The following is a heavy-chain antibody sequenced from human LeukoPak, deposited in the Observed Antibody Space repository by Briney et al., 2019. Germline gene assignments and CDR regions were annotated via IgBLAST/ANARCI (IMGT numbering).Heavy chain of an antibody. D-gene: IGHD2-15*01. V-gene: IGHV3-15*01. CDR1: GFTFSNAW. Sequence: GGPLRLSCAASGFTFSNAWMSWVRQAPGKGLEWVGRIKSKTDGGTTDYAAPVKGRFTISRDDSKNTLYLQMDSLRAEDTAVYYCAKDVYHGGIANWYFDLWGRGTLVTVSS. CDR2: IKSKTDGGTT. CDR3: AKDVYHGGIANWYFDL. J-gene: IGHJ2*01.